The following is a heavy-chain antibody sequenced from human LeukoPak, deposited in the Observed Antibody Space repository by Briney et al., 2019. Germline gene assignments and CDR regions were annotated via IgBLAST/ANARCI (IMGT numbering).Heavy chain of an antibody. CDR3: ASRYRGRYDSSGYRDY. D-gene: IGHD3-22*01. J-gene: IGHJ4*02. Sequence: PSETLSLTCAVSGGSISSSNWWSWVRQPPGKGLEWIGEIYHSGSTNYNPSLKSRVTISVDKSKNQFSLKLSSVTAADTAVYYCASRYRGRYDSSGYRDYWGQGTLVTVSS. CDR1: GGSISSSNW. V-gene: IGHV4-4*02. CDR2: IYHSGST.